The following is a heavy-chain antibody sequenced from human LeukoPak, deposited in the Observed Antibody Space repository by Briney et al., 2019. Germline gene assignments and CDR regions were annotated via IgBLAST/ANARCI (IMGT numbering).Heavy chain of an antibody. Sequence: ASVKVSCKASGYTFTSYGISWVRQAPGQGLEWMGWISAYNGNTNYAQKLQGRVTMTTDTSTSTAYMELRSLRSDDTAVYYCARGPSSSLYVGAEYFQHWGQGTLVTVSS. CDR3: ARGPSSSLYVGAEYFQH. CDR2: ISAYNGNT. V-gene: IGHV1-18*01. D-gene: IGHD6-13*01. J-gene: IGHJ1*01. CDR1: GYTFTSYG.